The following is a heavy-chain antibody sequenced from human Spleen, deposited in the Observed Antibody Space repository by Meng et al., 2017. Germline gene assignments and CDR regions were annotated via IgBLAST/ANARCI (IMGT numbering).Heavy chain of an antibody. J-gene: IGHJ4*02. Sequence: GGSLRLSCAVSGFTFGTSAMSWVRQAPGKGLEWVSFISISGETTSYADSVKGRFTISRDNSKNTLYLQMNSLRAEDTAVYYCAKEIRPNDYWGQGTLVTVSS. V-gene: IGHV3-23*01. CDR1: GFTFGTSA. CDR3: AKEIRPNDY. CDR2: ISISGETT.